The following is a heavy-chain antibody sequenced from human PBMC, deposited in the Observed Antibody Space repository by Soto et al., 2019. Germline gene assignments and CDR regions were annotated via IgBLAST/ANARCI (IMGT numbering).Heavy chain of an antibody. CDR3: AKDSDSSLDY. D-gene: IGHD6-19*01. J-gene: IGHJ4*02. V-gene: IGHV3-30*18. CDR2: ILYDGSNK. CDR1: GFTFSSYG. Sequence: QVQLVESGGGGAQPGRSLRHSCAASGFTFSSYGMHWVRQAPGKGLEWVAFILYDGSNKYYADSVKGRFTISRDNSKNTLYLQMNSLRAEDTAVYYCAKDSDSSLDYWGQGSLVTVSS.